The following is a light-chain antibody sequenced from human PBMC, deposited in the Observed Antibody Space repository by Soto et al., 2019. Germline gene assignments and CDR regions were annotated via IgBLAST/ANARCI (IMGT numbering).Light chain of an antibody. CDR1: QSISSY. Sequence: DIQMTQSPSSLSAPVGDRVTITCRASQSISSYLNWYQQKPGKAPKLLIYAASTLQSGVPSRFSGSGSGTDFTLTITNLQPEDFATYYCQQSYSPLRTFGQGTKVDIK. CDR2: AAS. CDR3: QQSYSPLRT. V-gene: IGKV1-39*01. J-gene: IGKJ1*01.